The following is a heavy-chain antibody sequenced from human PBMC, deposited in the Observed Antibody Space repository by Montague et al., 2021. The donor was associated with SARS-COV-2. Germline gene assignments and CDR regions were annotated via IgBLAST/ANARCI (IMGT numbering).Heavy chain of an antibody. CDR3: ARVLGNTNVGVVIISAFDI. D-gene: IGHD3-3*01. CDR2: IYYSGST. J-gene: IGHJ3*02. Sequence: SETLSLTCTVSGGYISSYYWSWIRQPPGKGLEWIGYIYYSGSTNYNPSLKSRVTISVDTSKNQFSLKLSSVTAADTAVYYCARVLGNTNVGVVIISAFDIWGQGTMVTVSS. V-gene: IGHV4-59*01. CDR1: GGYISSYY.